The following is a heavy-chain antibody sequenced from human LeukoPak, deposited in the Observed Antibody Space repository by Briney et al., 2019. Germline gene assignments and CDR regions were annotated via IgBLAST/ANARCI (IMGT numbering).Heavy chain of an antibody. CDR3: TSRVVVAASDDY. V-gene: IGHV3-73*01. J-gene: IGHJ4*02. CDR2: IRSKANSYAT. CDR1: GFTFSGSA. Sequence: GGSLKLSCAASGFTFSGSAMHWVRQASGKGLEWVGRIRSKANSYATAYAASVKGRFTISRDDSKNTAYLQMNSLKTEDTAVYYCTSRVVVAASDDYWGQGTLVTVSS. D-gene: IGHD2-15*01.